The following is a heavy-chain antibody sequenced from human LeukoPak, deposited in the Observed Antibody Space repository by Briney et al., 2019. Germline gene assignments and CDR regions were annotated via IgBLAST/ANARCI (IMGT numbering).Heavy chain of an antibody. Sequence: GTSLRLSCAVSGFAFSSLAMHWVRQAPGKGLEWVAFISYDGNNQYYADSVKGRFTISRDNSKNTLYLQMNNLRAEDTAIYYWARVGNRYCRGANCYEGFWGQGTLGSVSS. CDR1: GFAFSSLA. CDR2: ISYDGNNQ. D-gene: IGHD2-15*01. CDR3: ARVGNRYCRGANCYEGF. J-gene: IGHJ4*02. V-gene: IGHV3-30-3*01.